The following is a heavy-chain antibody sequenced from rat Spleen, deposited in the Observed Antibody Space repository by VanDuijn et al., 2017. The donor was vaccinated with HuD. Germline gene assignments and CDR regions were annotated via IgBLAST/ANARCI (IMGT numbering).Heavy chain of an antibody. CDR3: AVSNYGY. D-gene: IGHD1-11*01. Sequence: DSVKGRFTISRDNAENTVYLQMSSLRSEDTATYYCAVSNYGYWGQGVMVTVSS. J-gene: IGHJ2*01. V-gene: IGHV5-58*01.